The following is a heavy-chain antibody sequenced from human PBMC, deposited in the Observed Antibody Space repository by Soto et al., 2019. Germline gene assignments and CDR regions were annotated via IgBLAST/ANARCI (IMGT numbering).Heavy chain of an antibody. CDR3: ARADPNWSGYHPFDY. V-gene: IGHV3-48*02. D-gene: IGHD3-3*01. CDR2: ISSSSSTI. Sequence: GGSLRLSCAASGFTFSSYSMNWVRQAPGKGLEWVSYISSSSSTIYYADSVKGRVTISRDNAKNSLYLQMNSLRDEDTAVYYCARADPNWSGYHPFDYWGQGTLVTVSS. J-gene: IGHJ4*02. CDR1: GFTFSSYS.